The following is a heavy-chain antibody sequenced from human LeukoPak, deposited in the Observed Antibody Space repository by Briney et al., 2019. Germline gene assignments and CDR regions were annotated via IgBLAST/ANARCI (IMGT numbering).Heavy chain of an antibody. J-gene: IGHJ5*02. Sequence: ASVKVSCKVSGYTLTELSMHWARQAPGKGLEWMGGFDPEDGETIYAQKFQGRVTMTEDTSTDTAYMELSSLRSEDTAVYYCATWFGEGNWFDPWGQGTLVTVSS. CDR1: GYTLTELS. CDR3: ATWFGEGNWFDP. CDR2: FDPEDGET. V-gene: IGHV1-24*01. D-gene: IGHD3-10*01.